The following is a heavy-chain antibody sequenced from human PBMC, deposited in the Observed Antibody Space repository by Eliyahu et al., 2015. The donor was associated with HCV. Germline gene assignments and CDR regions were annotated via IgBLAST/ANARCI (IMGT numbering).Heavy chain of an antibody. J-gene: IGHJ4*02. CDR2: IKSKSDGGAT. V-gene: IGHV3-15*01. D-gene: IGHD6-25*01. Sequence: RGLEWVGRIKSKSDGGATDYAAPVKGRFTILRDDSEKTLYLEMNRLRTEDTAVYYCTTAGTSSGRSFDFWGQGTQVTVSS. CDR3: TTAGTSSGRSFDF.